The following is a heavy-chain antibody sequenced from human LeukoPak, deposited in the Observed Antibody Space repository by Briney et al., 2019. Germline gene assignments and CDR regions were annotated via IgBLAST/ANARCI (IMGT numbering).Heavy chain of an antibody. CDR3: AKSGGDSGGYYLYYGMDV. J-gene: IGHJ6*02. CDR1: GFNFNSYT. Sequence: PGGSLRLSCAASGFNFNSYTMNWVRQAPGKGLEWVSAISGSGKSTYYADSVKGRFTISRDNSKDTLYLQMNSLRAEDTAVYYCAKSGGDSGGYYLYYGMDVWGQGTTVTVSS. V-gene: IGHV3-23*01. CDR2: ISGSGKST. D-gene: IGHD3-10*01.